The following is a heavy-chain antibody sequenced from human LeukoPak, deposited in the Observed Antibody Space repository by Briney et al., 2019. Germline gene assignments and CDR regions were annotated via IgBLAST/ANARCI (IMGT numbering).Heavy chain of an antibody. Sequence: GGSLRLSCAASGFTFSSYAMSWVRQAPGKGLEWVSAISGRGGSTYYADSVKGRFTISRDNSKNTLYLQMNSLRAEDTAVYYCAKGSYYDSSGYYSYYYYGMDVWGQGTTVTVSS. CDR3: AKGSYYDSSGYYSYYYYGMDV. V-gene: IGHV3-23*01. CDR2: ISGRGGST. J-gene: IGHJ6*02. D-gene: IGHD3-22*01. CDR1: GFTFSSYA.